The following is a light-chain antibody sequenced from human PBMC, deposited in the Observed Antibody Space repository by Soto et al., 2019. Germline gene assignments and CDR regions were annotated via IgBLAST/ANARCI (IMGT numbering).Light chain of an antibody. CDR2: SNN. J-gene: IGLJ1*01. Sequence: QSVLTQPPAASGTPGQRVTISWSVSSSNIGSNTVNWYQHLPGSAPTLLIYSNNQRPSGVPDRFSGSKSGTSASLAISGLQSEDEGDYYCASWEDSPTGYVLGTGTKVTVL. CDR3: ASWEDSPTGYV. V-gene: IGLV1-44*01. CDR1: SSNIGSNT.